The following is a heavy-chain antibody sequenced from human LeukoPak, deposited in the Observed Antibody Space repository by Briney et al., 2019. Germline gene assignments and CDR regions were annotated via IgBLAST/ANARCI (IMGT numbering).Heavy chain of an antibody. Sequence: SETLSLTCAVYGGSFSGYYWSWIRQPPGKGLEWIGEINHSGSTNYNPSLKSRVTISVDTSKNQFSLKLSSVTAADTAVYYCARGSLDTAAFDYWGQGTLVTVSS. CDR1: GGSFSGYY. V-gene: IGHV4-34*01. D-gene: IGHD5-18*01. CDR3: ARGSLDTAAFDY. CDR2: INHSGST. J-gene: IGHJ4*02.